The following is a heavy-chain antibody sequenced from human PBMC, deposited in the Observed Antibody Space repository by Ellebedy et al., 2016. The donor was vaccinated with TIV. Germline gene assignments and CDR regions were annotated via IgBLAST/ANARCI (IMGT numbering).Heavy chain of an antibody. V-gene: IGHV3-21*04. J-gene: IGHJ4*02. D-gene: IGHD3-16*01. CDR3: ARDYASG. CDR1: GFTFSSYS. Sequence: GESLKIYCAASGFTFSSYSMNWVRQAPGKGLQWVSSISSSSSYIYYADSVKGRFTISRDNAKNSLYLQMNSLRAEDTAVYYCARDYASGWGQGTLVTVSS. CDR2: ISSSSSYI.